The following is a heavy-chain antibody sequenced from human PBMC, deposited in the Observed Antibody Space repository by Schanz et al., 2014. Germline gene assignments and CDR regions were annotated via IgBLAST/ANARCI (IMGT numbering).Heavy chain of an antibody. CDR3: ARENLNWEXXXI. J-gene: IGHJ3*02. D-gene: IGHD7-27*01. CDR1: GFIFNDYY. Sequence: QVQLVESGGAVVQPGRSLRLSCAASGFIFNDYYMNWIRQAPGKGLEWLSYISRDGTTSYYAASVKGRFTISRDNAKTSLYLAMTSLXXXXXXVYYCARENLNWEXXXIWGQGTVVTVSS. CDR2: ISRDGTTS. V-gene: IGHV3-11*01.